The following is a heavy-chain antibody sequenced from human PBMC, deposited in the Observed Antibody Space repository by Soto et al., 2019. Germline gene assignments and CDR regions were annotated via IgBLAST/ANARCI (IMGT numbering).Heavy chain of an antibody. J-gene: IGHJ6*02. Sequence: PGGSLRLSCAASGFTFDDYTIHWVRQAPGKGLEWVSLISWDGGSTYYANSVKGRFTISRDNSKNSLYLQMNSLRTEDTALYYCAKEYYGSGSRYGMDVWGQGTTVTVSS. CDR3: AKEYYGSGSRYGMDV. CDR2: ISWDGGST. V-gene: IGHV3-43*01. D-gene: IGHD3-10*01. CDR1: GFTFDDYT.